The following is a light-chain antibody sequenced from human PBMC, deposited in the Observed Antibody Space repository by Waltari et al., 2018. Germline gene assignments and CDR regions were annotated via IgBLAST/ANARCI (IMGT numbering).Light chain of an antibody. CDR3: QQVNSFPAT. J-gene: IGKJ4*01. CDR2: GAS. V-gene: IGKV1-12*01. Sequence: DIQMTQSPSTLSASVGDRVTITCRASQSISSWLAWYQQKPGKAPKLLIYGASDLHSGVPSRFSGSGAGTDFTLTISSLQAEDFATYYCQQVNSFPATFGGGTTVEIK. CDR1: QSISSW.